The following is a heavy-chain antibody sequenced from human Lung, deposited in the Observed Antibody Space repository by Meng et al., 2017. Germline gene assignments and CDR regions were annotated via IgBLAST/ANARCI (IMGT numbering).Heavy chain of an antibody. V-gene: IGHV4-34*01. J-gene: IGHJ4*02. D-gene: IGHD3-9*01. CDR2: INHSGST. Sequence: VTFQPWWAAVFKPSETLSLTCPVYGWSFSCYYWSWSRQPPGKGLEWIGEINHSGSTNYNPSLKSRVTISVNTSKNQFSLKLSSVTAADTAVYYCARGYDILTGPPLDYWGQGTLVTVSS. CDR3: ARGYDILTGPPLDY. CDR1: GWSFSCYY.